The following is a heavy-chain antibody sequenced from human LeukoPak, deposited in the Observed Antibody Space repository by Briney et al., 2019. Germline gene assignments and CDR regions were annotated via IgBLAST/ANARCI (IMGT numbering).Heavy chain of an antibody. Sequence: SETLSLTRAVYGGSFSGYYWSWIRQPPGKGLEWIGEINHSGSTNCNPSLKSRVTISVDTSKNQFSLKLSSVTAADTAVYYCARGAVPAAPVYWGQGTLVTVSS. CDR3: ARGAVPAAPVY. V-gene: IGHV4-34*01. D-gene: IGHD2-2*01. J-gene: IGHJ4*02. CDR1: GGSFSGYY. CDR2: INHSGST.